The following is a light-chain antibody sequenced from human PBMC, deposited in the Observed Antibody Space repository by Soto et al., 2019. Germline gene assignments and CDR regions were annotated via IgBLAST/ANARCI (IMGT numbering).Light chain of an antibody. Sequence: QSALTNPASVSGSPGQSITISCTGTSSDVGSYKLVSWYQQHPGKAPKLILSAARKRPSGVSNRFSGSKSGNTASLTISGLQAEDEADYYCCSYAGSYSFEVFGTGTKVTVL. J-gene: IGLJ1*01. CDR2: AAR. V-gene: IGLV2-23*02. CDR3: CSYAGSYSFEV. CDR1: SSDVGSYKL.